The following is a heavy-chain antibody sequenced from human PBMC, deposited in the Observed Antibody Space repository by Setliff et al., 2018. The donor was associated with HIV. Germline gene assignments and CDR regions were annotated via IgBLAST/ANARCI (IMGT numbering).Heavy chain of an antibody. J-gene: IGHJ4*02. CDR3: AKELAASGLGYFDS. CDR1: GFTFSSYG. D-gene: IGHD3-22*01. CDR2: IWYDGSNK. V-gene: IGHV3-33*06. Sequence: PGGSLRLSCAASGFTFSSYGMHWVRQAPGKGLEWVAVIWYDGSNKYYADSVKGRFTISRDNSKNTVYLQMNSLRAEDTAEYYCAKELAASGLGYFDSWGRGILVTVSS.